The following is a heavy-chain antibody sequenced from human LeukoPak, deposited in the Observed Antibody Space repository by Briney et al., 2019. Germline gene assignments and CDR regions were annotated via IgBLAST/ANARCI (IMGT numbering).Heavy chain of an antibody. Sequence: TGGSLRLSCAASGFTFSSYWMTWVRQAPGKGLEWVANIKQDGSEKYYVDSVKGRFTISRDNAKNSLYLQMNSLRAEDTAVYYCARDLTDPPYYYYYIDVWGKGTTVTISS. CDR3: ARDLTDPPYYYYYIDV. CDR2: IKQDGSEK. CDR1: GFTFSSYW. V-gene: IGHV3-7*01. J-gene: IGHJ6*03.